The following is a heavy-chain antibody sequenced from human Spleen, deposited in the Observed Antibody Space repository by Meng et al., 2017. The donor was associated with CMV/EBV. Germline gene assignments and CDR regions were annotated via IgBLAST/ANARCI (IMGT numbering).Heavy chain of an antibody. Sequence: GSLRLSCTVSGGSVSSGSYYWSWIRQPPGKGLEWIGYIYYTGRTNYNPSLKTRVTISIDTSKDQFSLNLTSVSAADTAVYYCARGNAHAFDYWGQGTLVTVSS. CDR2: IYYTGRT. CDR3: ARGNAHAFDY. V-gene: IGHV4-61*01. CDR1: GGSVSSGSYY. J-gene: IGHJ4*02. D-gene: IGHD1-1*01.